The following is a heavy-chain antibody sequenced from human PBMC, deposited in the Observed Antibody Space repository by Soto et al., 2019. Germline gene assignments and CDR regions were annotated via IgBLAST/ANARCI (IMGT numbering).Heavy chain of an antibody. J-gene: IGHJ6*02. V-gene: IGHV4-30-4*01. CDR2: IYYRGST. CDR1: GGSISSDNCF. D-gene: IGHD2-2*02. CDR3: ARVAIACPSSSCYNHYYYSLDV. Sequence: SETLSLTCTVSGGSISSDNCFWSWIRQPPGECLEWIGYIYYRGSTYYNPSLESRLTLLVDTSKNQFSLKLRSVTAADTAVYYCARVAIACPSSSCYNHYYYSLDVWGQGTTVTVSS.